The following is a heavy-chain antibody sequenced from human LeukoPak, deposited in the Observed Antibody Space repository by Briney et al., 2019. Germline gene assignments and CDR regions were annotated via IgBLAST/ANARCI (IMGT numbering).Heavy chain of an antibody. Sequence: SGGSLRHSCAASGFTFSSYAMSWVRQAPGKGLEWVSAISGSGGSTYYADSVKGRFTISRDNSKNTLYLQMNSLRAEDTAVYYCAKDLPAYYYGSGSYYEDAFDIWGQGTMVTVSS. D-gene: IGHD3-10*01. CDR3: AKDLPAYYYGSGSYYEDAFDI. V-gene: IGHV3-23*01. CDR1: GFTFSSYA. CDR2: ISGSGGST. J-gene: IGHJ3*02.